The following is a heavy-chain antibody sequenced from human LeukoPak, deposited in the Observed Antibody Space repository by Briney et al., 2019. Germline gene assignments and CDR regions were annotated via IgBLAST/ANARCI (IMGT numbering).Heavy chain of an antibody. CDR2: INYSGST. CDR1: VGSIGTSSYY. CDR3: ARHASGWYSFDY. D-gene: IGHD6-19*01. V-gene: IGHV4-39*01. Sequence: PSETLSLTCTVSVGSIGTSSYYWAWIRQPPGKGLEWIGSINYSGSTYYNPSLKSRVTISVDTSKNQFSLKVTSVTAADTAMYYCARHASGWYSFDYWGQGTLVPVSS. J-gene: IGHJ4*02.